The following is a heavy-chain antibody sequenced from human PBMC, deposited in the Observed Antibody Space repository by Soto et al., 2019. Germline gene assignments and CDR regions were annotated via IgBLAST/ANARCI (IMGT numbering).Heavy chain of an antibody. J-gene: IGHJ3*02. CDR2: IKQDGSEK. V-gene: IGHV3-7*03. CDR3: AREGVDTAMRAFDI. D-gene: IGHD5-18*01. CDR1: GFTFSSYW. Sequence: GSLRLSCAASGFTFSSYWMSWVGQAPGKGLEWVANIKQDGSEKYYVDSVKGRFTISRDNAKNSLYLQMNSLRAEDTAVYYCAREGVDTAMRAFDIWGQGTMVTVSS.